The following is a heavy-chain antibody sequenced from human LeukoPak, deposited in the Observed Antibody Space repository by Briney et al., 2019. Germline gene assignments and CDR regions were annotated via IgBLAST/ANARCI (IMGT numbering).Heavy chain of an antibody. CDR1: GGTFSSYA. CDR2: IIPILGIA. Sequence: GAPVKVSCKASGGTFSSYAISWVRQAPGQGLEWMGRIIPILGIANYAQKFQGRVTITADKSTSTAYMELSSLRSEDTAVYYCARERVPGGSGYSSSSRVLDYWGQGTLVTVSS. V-gene: IGHV1-69*04. D-gene: IGHD6-6*01. CDR3: ARERVPGGSGYSSSSRVLDY. J-gene: IGHJ4*02.